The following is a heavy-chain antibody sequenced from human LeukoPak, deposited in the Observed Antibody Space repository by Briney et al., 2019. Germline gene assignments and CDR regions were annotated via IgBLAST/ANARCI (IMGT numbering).Heavy chain of an antibody. CDR3: ARGRNGYIRAAGSTRRYYFDY. CDR1: GGSISSSSYY. V-gene: IGHV4-39*07. Sequence: SETLSLTCTVSGGSISSSSYYWGWIRQPPGKGLEWIGSIYYSGSTYYNPSLKSRVTISVDTSKNQFSLKLSSVTAADTAVYYCARGRNGYIRAAGSTRRYYFDYWGQGTLVTVSS. D-gene: IGHD6-13*01. J-gene: IGHJ4*02. CDR2: IYYSGST.